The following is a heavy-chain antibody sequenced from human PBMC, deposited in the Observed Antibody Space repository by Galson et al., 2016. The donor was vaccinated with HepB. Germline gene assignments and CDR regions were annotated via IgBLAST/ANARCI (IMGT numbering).Heavy chain of an antibody. CDR3: AKLGIHLWTNLDS. CDR1: GFTFSTFA. V-gene: IGHV3-23*01. D-gene: IGHD1-1*01. CDR2: LTGTGGST. J-gene: IGHJ4*02. Sequence: SLRLSCAASGFTFSTFAMTWVRQAPGKGLEWVSALTGTGGSTYYVDSVKGRFTISSDSSNNTLYLHMSNMRAEDTAIYYWAKLGIHLWTNLDSRGQGTLVTVSS.